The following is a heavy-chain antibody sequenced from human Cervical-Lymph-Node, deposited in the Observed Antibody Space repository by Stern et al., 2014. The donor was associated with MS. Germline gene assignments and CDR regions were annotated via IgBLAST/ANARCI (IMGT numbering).Heavy chain of an antibody. V-gene: IGHV2-5*02. CDR3: AHNQISLFGVGNVGFDY. CDR1: GFLLASSGTG. D-gene: IGHD3-3*01. Sequence: QITLKESGPALVKPTQTLTLTCNFSGFLLASSGTGVGWIRQPPGKALEWLALIYGDDDKRFNPSLQSRLTITKDYFKNQVVLTLTNVDPVDTATYYCAHNQISLFGVGNVGFDYWGRGTLVTVSS. CDR2: IYGDDDK. J-gene: IGHJ4*02.